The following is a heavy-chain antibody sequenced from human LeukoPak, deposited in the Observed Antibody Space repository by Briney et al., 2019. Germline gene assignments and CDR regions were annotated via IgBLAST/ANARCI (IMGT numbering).Heavy chain of an antibody. CDR3: ARAFGSGSYSF. J-gene: IGHJ4*02. CDR1: GFTFSNYW. D-gene: IGHD3-10*01. CDR2: IKQDGSEI. V-gene: IGHV3-7*01. Sequence: GGSLRLSCAASGFTFSNYWMGWVRQAPGKGLEWVANIKQDGSEIYYVDSVKGRFTISRDTAKDSLYLQMNSLRAEDTAVYYCARAFGSGSYSFWGRGTLVSVSS.